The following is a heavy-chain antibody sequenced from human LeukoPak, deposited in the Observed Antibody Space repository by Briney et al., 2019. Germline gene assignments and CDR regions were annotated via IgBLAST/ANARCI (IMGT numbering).Heavy chain of an antibody. Sequence: PGGSLRLSCAASGFIISSNYMSWVRQAPGKGLEWVSLIYSGGATYYADSVKGRFTISRDNSKNTLYLQMSSLRAEDTAVYYCARDIGDSNSWYELEYWGQGTLVTVSS. CDR3: ARDIGDSNSWYELEY. CDR2: IYSGGAT. V-gene: IGHV3-53*01. CDR1: GFIISSNY. J-gene: IGHJ4*02. D-gene: IGHD6-13*01.